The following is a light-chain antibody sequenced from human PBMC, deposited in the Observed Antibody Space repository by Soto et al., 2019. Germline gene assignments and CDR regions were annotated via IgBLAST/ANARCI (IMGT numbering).Light chain of an antibody. J-gene: IGLJ1*01. CDR1: SSDIGVYNY. CDR2: EVS. CDR3: SSYAGSNNLYV. V-gene: IGLV2-8*01. Sequence: QSALTQPPSASGSPGQSVTISCTGTSSDIGVYNYVSWYQQHPGKAPKLMIYEVSERPSGVLDRFSGSKSGNTASLTVSGLQTEDEADYYCSSYAGSNNLYVFGTGTKLTVL.